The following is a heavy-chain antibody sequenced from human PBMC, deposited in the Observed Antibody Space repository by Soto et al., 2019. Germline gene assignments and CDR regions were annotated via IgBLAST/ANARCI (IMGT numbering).Heavy chain of an antibody. J-gene: IGHJ1*01. D-gene: IGHD6-13*01. CDR3: VKDESINWYSGHFRH. Sequence: SLRLSCAASGFTFDDYAMHWVRQVPGKGLEWVSGINWNSGSIGYGDSVKGRFAISRDNAKNSPHLQMNSLSAEDTAFYYCVKDESINWYSGHFRHWGQGTLVTVSS. V-gene: IGHV3-9*01. CDR2: INWNSGSI. CDR1: GFTFDDYA.